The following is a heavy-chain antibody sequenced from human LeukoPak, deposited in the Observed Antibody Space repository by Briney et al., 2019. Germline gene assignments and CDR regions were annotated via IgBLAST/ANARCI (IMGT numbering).Heavy chain of an antibody. Sequence: SETLSLTCTVSGGSISSSSYYWGWIRQPPGKGLEWIGSIYYSGSTNYNPSLKSRVTISVDTSKKQFSLKLRSVTAADTAVYYCARGGGYSSSWSYWGQGTLVTVSS. D-gene: IGHD6-13*01. J-gene: IGHJ4*02. CDR3: ARGGGYSSSWSY. CDR2: IYYSGST. V-gene: IGHV4-39*07. CDR1: GGSISSSSYY.